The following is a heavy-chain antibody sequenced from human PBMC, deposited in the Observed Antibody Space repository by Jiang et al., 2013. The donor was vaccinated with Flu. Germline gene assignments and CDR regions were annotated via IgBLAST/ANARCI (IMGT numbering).Heavy chain of an antibody. CDR1: GGSISSSDYY. J-gene: IGHJ5*02. CDR3: ARQAMYSSGNLKWFDP. D-gene: IGHD6-19*01. Sequence: GLVKASETLSLNCTVSGGSISSSDYYWAWIRQPPGKGLEWIGSIYYTGSTYYNPSLKSRVIIYVDTSKTQFSLKVSSVTAADTAVYYCARQAMYSSGNLKWFDPWGRGTLVTVSS. V-gene: IGHV4-39*01. CDR2: IYYTGST.